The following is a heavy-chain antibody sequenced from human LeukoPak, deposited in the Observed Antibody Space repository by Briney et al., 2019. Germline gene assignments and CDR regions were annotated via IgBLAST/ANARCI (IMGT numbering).Heavy chain of an antibody. CDR3: AKVSYYGSGGSPAYFDY. CDR2: ISGSGGST. D-gene: IGHD3-10*01. Sequence: GGSLRLSCAASGFTFSSYAMSWVRQAPGKGLEWVSAISGSGGSTYYADSVKGRFTISRDNSKNTLYLQMNSLRAEDTAVYYCAKVSYYGSGGSPAYFDYWGQGTLVTVSS. J-gene: IGHJ4*02. V-gene: IGHV3-23*01. CDR1: GFTFSSYA.